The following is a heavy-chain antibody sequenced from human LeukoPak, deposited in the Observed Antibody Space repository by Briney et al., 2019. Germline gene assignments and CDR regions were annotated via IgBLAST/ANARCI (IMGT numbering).Heavy chain of an antibody. CDR3: GRETYYYDRSGYYIGY. Sequence: GGSLRLSCAASGFTFSDYYMSWIRQAPGKGLEWVSYISGSGSHTTYADSVKGRFTISRDNSKNTLYLQMNSLRAEDTAVYYCGRETYYYDRSGYYIGYWGQGTLVTVSS. J-gene: IGHJ4*02. CDR1: GFTFSDYY. D-gene: IGHD3-22*01. V-gene: IGHV3-11*06. CDR2: ISGSGSHT.